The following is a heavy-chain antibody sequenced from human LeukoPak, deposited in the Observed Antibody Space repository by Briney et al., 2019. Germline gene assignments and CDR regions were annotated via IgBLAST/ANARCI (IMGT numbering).Heavy chain of an antibody. D-gene: IGHD5-12*01. CDR3: ARVGYSGYELSFDY. CDR2: MNPNSGNT. CDR1: GYTFTSYD. Sequence: ASVKVSCKASGYTFTSYDINWVRQATGQGLEWMGWMNPNSGNTGYAQKLQGRVTMTRNTSISTAYMELSSLRSEDTAVYYCARVGYSGYELSFDYWGQGTLVTVSS. J-gene: IGHJ4*02. V-gene: IGHV1-8*01.